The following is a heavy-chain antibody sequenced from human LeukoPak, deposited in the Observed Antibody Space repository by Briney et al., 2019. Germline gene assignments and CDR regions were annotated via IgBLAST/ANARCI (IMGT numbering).Heavy chain of an antibody. Sequence: PGRSLRLSCAASGFTFSSYAMHWVRQAPGKGLEWVAVISYDGSNKYYADSVKGRFTISRDNSKNTLYLQMSSLRAEDTAVYYCARAPPRGKRWLQVDYWGQGTLVTVSS. J-gene: IGHJ4*02. V-gene: IGHV3-30*15. CDR3: ARAPPRGKRWLQVDY. CDR2: ISYDGSNK. CDR1: GFTFSSYA. D-gene: IGHD5-24*01.